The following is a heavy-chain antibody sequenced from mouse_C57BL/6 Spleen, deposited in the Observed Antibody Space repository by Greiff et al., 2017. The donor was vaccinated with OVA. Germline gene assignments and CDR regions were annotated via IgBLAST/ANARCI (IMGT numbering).Heavy chain of an antibody. V-gene: IGHV1-15*01. CDR1: GYTFTDYE. Sequence: VQLQQSGAELVRPGASVTLSCKASGYTFTDYEMHWVKQTPVHGLEWIGAIDPETGGTAYNQKFKGKAILTADKSSSTSYMELRSLTSEDSAVYYCTRPYYSNHYFDYWGQGTTLTVSS. CDR3: TRPYYSNHYFDY. D-gene: IGHD2-5*01. J-gene: IGHJ2*01. CDR2: IDPETGGT.